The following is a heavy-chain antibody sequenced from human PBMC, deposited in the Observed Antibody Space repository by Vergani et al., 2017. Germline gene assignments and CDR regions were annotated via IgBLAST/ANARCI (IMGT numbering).Heavy chain of an antibody. V-gene: IGHV3-30*02. J-gene: IGHJ5*02. D-gene: IGHD1-7*01. Sequence: VQLVESGGGLVQPGGSLRLSCSASGLTLSSYGVHWVRQAPGRGLESVTFTRPHEDGAFYSASVRGRFTVSRDNSKNTLYLEMNRLNVDDTAIYYCGKTQGTVVGTLWFDPWGQGTPVTVSS. CDR3: GKTQGTVVGTLWFDP. CDR1: GLTLSSYG. CDR2: TRPHEDGA.